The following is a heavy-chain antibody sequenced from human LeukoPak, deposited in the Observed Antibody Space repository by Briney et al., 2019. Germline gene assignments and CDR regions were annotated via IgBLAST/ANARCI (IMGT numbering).Heavy chain of an antibody. J-gene: IGHJ4*02. Sequence: GGSLRLSCAASGFTFSSYSMNWVRQAPGKGLEWVSYISSSSSTIYYADSVKGRFTISRDNAKNSLFLQMNSLRAEDTAIYYCARDGSKVVPAAIVDYWGQGTLVTVSS. CDR3: ARDGSKVVPAAIVDY. D-gene: IGHD2-2*02. V-gene: IGHV3-48*01. CDR2: ISSSSSTI. CDR1: GFTFSSYS.